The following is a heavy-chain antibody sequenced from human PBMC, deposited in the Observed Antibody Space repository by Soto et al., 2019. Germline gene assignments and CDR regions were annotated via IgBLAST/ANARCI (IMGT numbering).Heavy chain of an antibody. J-gene: IGHJ4*02. CDR1: GYTFIAYR. V-gene: IGHV1-18*01. CDR2: IRPFNGDT. D-gene: IGHD1-26*01. Sequence: AASVKVSCKASGYTFIAYRINWVRQAPGQGLEWMGWIRPFNGDTNYAEKIQGRVTMTTDTSTSTAYMELRSLRSDDTAVYYCARSGSPYLWYFDYWGQGTLVTVSS. CDR3: ARSGSPYLWYFDY.